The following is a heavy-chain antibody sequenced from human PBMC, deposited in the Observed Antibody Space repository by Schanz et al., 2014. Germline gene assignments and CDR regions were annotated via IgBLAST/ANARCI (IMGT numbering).Heavy chain of an antibody. CDR2: IIPILGME. CDR1: GGTFSSYA. Sequence: QVQLVQSGAEVKKPGSSVKVSCKASGGTFSSYAFSWVRQAPGQGLEWMGKIIPILGMENYAQKFQGRVTITADISTSTAYMELSSLRSEDTAVYYCASALTTWGGMDVWGQGTTVTVSS. CDR3: ASALTTWGGMDV. J-gene: IGHJ6*02. D-gene: IGHD4-4*01. V-gene: IGHV1-69*04.